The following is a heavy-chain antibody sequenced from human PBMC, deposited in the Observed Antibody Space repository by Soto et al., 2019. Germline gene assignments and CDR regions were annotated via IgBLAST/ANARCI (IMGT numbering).Heavy chain of an antibody. Sequence: GGSLRLSCAASGFTVSSNYMSWVRQAPGKGLEWVSVIYSGGSTYCADSVKGRFTISRDNSKNTLYLQMNSLRAEDTAVYYCARGLPYDILTGSPLGYFDYWGQGTLVTVSS. CDR3: ARGLPYDILTGSPLGYFDY. D-gene: IGHD3-9*01. CDR2: IYSGGST. J-gene: IGHJ4*02. V-gene: IGHV3-66*01. CDR1: GFTVSSNY.